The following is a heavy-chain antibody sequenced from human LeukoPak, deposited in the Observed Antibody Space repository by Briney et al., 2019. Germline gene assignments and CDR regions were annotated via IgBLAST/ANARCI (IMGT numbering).Heavy chain of an antibody. CDR3: ARGRSGTPIVRVSIVSNHYYYFMDF. Sequence: ASVKVSCKASGGTFSSYAISWVRQAPGQGLEWMGGIIPIFGIVDYTQKFQGRVTITTDESTNTAYMELTSLRSEDTAVYYCARGRSGTPIVRVSIVSNHYYYFMDFWGKGTTVTVSS. CDR1: GGTFSSYA. D-gene: IGHD3-3*01. V-gene: IGHV1-69*05. J-gene: IGHJ6*03. CDR2: IIPIFGIV.